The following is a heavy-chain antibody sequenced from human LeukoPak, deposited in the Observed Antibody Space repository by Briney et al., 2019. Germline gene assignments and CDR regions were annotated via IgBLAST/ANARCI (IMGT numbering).Heavy chain of an antibody. D-gene: IGHD3-22*01. CDR3: ARRNYFDSGGYLNVE. V-gene: IGHV4-4*07. J-gene: IGHJ4*02. Sequence: SETLSLACTVSGVSISSYYWSWIGQPAEKGLEGIWRIYSSGGTDYYPSLKSRVTMSVDTSKNQFSLKLTSVTAADTAVYFCARRNYFDSGGYLNVEWGQGTLLTVSS. CDR1: GVSISSYY. CDR2: IYSSGGT.